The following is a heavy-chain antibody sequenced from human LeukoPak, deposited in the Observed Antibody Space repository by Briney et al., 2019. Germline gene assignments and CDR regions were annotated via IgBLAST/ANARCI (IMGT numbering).Heavy chain of an antibody. J-gene: IGHJ4*02. CDR3: ARDGYYDSSGYLGY. CDR2: IYTSGST. Sequence: PSETLSLTCTVSGGSISSGSYDWSWIRQPAGKGLEWIGRIYTSGSTNYNPSLKSRVTISVDTSKNQFSLKLSSVTAADTAVYYCARDGYYDSSGYLGYWGQGTLVTVSS. D-gene: IGHD3-22*01. CDR1: GGSISSGSYD. V-gene: IGHV4-61*02.